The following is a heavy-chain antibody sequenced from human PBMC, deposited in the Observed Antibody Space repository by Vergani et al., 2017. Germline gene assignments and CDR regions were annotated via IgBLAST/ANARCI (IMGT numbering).Heavy chain of an antibody. CDR1: GFTFSSYW. D-gene: IGHD3-22*01. CDR3: ARDLPYYYDSSGYPGY. V-gene: IGHV3-7*04. J-gene: IGHJ4*02. CDR2: IKQDGSEK. Sequence: EVQLVESGGGLVQPGGSLRLSCAASGFTFSSYWMSWVRQAPGKGLEWVANIKQDGSEKYYVDSVKGRFTISRDNAKNSLYLQMNSLRAEDTAVYYCARDLPYYYDSSGYPGYWGQGTLVTVSS.